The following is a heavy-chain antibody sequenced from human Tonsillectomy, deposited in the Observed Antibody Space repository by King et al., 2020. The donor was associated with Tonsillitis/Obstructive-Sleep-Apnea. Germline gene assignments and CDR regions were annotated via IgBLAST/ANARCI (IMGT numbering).Heavy chain of an antibody. Sequence: LQLQESGPGLVKPSETLSLTCSVSGGSIRTGTYYWGWIRQPPGKGLEWIGWIHYNGSTYYNASLKSRVTLSLDTSRNQFSLKLTSVSAADTAVYYCARLLDWGQGTLVTVSS. CDR2: IHYNGST. CDR3: ARLLD. J-gene: IGHJ4*02. CDR1: GGSIRTGTYY. V-gene: IGHV4-39*01.